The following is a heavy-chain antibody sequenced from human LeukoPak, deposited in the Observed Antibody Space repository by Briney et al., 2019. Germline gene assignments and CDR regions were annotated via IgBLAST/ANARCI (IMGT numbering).Heavy chain of an antibody. Sequence: ASVKVSCKASGYIFTSYDINWVRQATGQGLEWMGWMNPNSGNTGYAQKFQGRVTMTRNTSISTAYMELSSLRSEDTAVYYCARGRNIVATIIGYWGQGTLVTVSS. D-gene: IGHD5-12*01. CDR2: MNPNSGNT. CDR1: GYIFTSYD. CDR3: ARGRNIVATIIGY. J-gene: IGHJ4*02. V-gene: IGHV1-8*01.